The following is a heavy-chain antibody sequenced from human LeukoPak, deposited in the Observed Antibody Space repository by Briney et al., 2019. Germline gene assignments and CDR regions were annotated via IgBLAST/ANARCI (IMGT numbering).Heavy chain of an antibody. Sequence: GGSLRLSCAASGFTFSSYAMSWVRQAPGKGLEWVSAISGSGGSTYYADSVKGRFSISRDNSKNTLYLQMNSLRAEDTAVYYCAKDGRYSSSWYAYWGQGTLVTVSS. CDR2: ISGSGGST. J-gene: IGHJ4*02. V-gene: IGHV3-23*01. D-gene: IGHD6-13*01. CDR1: GFTFSSYA. CDR3: AKDGRYSSSWYAY.